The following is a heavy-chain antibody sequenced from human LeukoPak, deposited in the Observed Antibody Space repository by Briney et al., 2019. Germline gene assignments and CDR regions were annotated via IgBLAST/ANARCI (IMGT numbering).Heavy chain of an antibody. J-gene: IGHJ4*02. CDR2: IIPIFGTA. Sequence: SVKVSCKASGGTFSSYAISWVRQAPGQGLEWMGGIIPIFGTANYAQKFQSRVTITADESTSTAYMELSSLRSEDTAVYYCARESGYDILTGYLDYWGQGTLVAVSS. CDR1: GGTFSSYA. CDR3: ARESGYDILTGYLDY. D-gene: IGHD3-9*01. V-gene: IGHV1-69*13.